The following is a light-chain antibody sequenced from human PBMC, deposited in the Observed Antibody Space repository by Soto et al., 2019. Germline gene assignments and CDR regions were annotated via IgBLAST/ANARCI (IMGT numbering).Light chain of an antibody. Sequence: DIVLTQSPDTLSLYPGERATLSCRASEPVRNTFLAWYQQRPGQAPRLLIYGASSRAIGIPDRFSGSGSGTDFTLTISRLEPEDFALYFCQQYADSPLTFGGGSKVEIK. CDR1: EPVRNTF. V-gene: IGKV3-20*01. CDR2: GAS. J-gene: IGKJ4*01. CDR3: QQYADSPLT.